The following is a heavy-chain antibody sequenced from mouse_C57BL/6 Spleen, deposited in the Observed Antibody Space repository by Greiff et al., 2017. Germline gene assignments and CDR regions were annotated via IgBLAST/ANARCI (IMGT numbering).Heavy chain of an antibody. V-gene: IGHV5-9-1*02. J-gene: IGHJ1*03. D-gene: IGHD2-4*01. CDR2: ISSGGDYI. Sequence: EVQLVESGEGLVKPGGSLKLSCAASGFTFSSYAMSWVRQTPEKRLEWVAYISSGGDYIYYADTVKGRFTISRDNARNTLYLQMSSLKSEDTAMYYCTRDAGLRRYCDVWGTGTTVTVSS. CDR3: TRDAGLRRYCDV. CDR1: GFTFSSYA.